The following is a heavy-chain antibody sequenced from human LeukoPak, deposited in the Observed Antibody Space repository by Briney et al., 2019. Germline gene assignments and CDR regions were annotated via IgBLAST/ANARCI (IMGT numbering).Heavy chain of an antibody. D-gene: IGHD2-2*01. V-gene: IGHV1-18*01. CDR3: ARDRYCSSTSCHITPIDYYYYGMDV. CDR1: GYTFTSYG. Sequence: GASVKVSCKASGYTFTSYGVSWVRQAPGQGLEWMGWISAYNGTTNYAQKLQGRVTMSTDTSTSTAYMELRSLRSDDTAVYYCARDRYCSSTSCHITPIDYYYYGMDVWGQGTTVTVSS. CDR2: ISAYNGTT. J-gene: IGHJ6*02.